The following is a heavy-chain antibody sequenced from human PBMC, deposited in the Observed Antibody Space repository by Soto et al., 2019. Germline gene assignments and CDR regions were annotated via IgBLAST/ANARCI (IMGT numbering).Heavy chain of an antibody. CDR2: IIPIFGTA. D-gene: IGHD7-27*01. Sequence: SVKVSCKASGGTFSSYAISWVRQAPGQGLEWMGWIIPIFGTANYAQKFQGRVTITADESMSTAYMELSRLRSDDTAVYYCARAGTGDAFDIWGQGTMVTVSS. CDR3: ARAGTGDAFDI. CDR1: GGTFSSYA. V-gene: IGHV1-69*13. J-gene: IGHJ3*02.